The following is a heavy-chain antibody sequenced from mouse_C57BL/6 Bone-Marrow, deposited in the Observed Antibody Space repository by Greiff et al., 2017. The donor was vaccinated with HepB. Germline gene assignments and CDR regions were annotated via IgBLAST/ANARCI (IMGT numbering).Heavy chain of an antibody. CDR3: ATRVTTVVAPFDY. V-gene: IGHV1-59*01. CDR1: GYTFTSYW. J-gene: IGHJ2*01. D-gene: IGHD1-1*01. CDR2: IDPSDSYT. Sequence: QVQLKQPGAELVRPGTSVKLSCKASGYTFTSYWMHWVKQRPGQGLEWIGVIDPSDSYTNYNQKFKGKATLTVDTSSSTAYMQLSSLTSEDSAVYYCATRVTTVVAPFDYWGQGTTLTVSS.